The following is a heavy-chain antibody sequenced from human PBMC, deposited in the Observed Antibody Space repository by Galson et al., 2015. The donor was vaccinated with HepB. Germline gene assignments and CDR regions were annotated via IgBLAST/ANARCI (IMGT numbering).Heavy chain of an antibody. V-gene: IGHV4-39*01. CDR2: IYYSGST. D-gene: IGHD3-10*01. J-gene: IGHJ5*02. CDR1: GGSISSSRYY. Sequence: LSLTCTVSGGSISSSRYYWGWLRQPPGKGLEWIGSIYYSGSTYYNPTLKSRVTISVDTSKNQFSLKLSSVTAADTAVYYCARHFGWFDPWGQGTLVTVSS. CDR3: ARHFGWFDP.